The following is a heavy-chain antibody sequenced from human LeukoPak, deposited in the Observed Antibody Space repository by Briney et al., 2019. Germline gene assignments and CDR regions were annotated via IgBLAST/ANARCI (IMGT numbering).Heavy chain of an antibody. CDR3: ARSRALGYCSSTSCLNFDY. J-gene: IGHJ4*02. D-gene: IGHD2-2*01. CDR1: GYTFTGYY. CDR2: INPNSGGT. V-gene: IGHV1-2*02. Sequence: ASVKASCKASGYTFTGYYMHWVRQAPGQGLEWMGWINPNSGGTNYAQKFQGRVTMTRDTSISTAYMELSRLRSDDTAVYYCARSRALGYCSSTSCLNFDYWGQGTLVTVSS.